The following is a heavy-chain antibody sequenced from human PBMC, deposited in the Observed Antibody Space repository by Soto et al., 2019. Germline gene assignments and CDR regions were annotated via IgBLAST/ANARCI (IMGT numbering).Heavy chain of an antibody. J-gene: IGHJ6*03. CDR3: ARVRLIVGYFYYYMDV. Sequence: QVQLLQSGAEVKKPGASVKVSCKASGYTFTNYGITWVRQAPGQGLEWMGWISAYNGDTHYTQRLQGRVTMTTDTSTSTAYMELRGLRSDDTAVYYCARVRLIVGYFYYYMDVWGKGTTVTVSS. CDR1: GYTFTNYG. CDR2: ISAYNGDT. D-gene: IGHD6-25*01. V-gene: IGHV1-18*01.